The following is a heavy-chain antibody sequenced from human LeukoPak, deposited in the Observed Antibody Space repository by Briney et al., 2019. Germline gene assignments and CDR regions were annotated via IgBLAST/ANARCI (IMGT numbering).Heavy chain of an antibody. CDR2: INWNGGST. V-gene: IGHV3-20*04. Sequence: RPGGSLRLSCAASGFTFDDYGMSWVRQAPGKGLEWVSGINWNGGSTGYADSVKGRFTISRDNAKNSLYLQMNSLRAEDTALYYCARSLDPPGRLGKGYFDYWGQGTLVTVSS. CDR1: GFTFDDYG. J-gene: IGHJ4*02. D-gene: IGHD3-9*01. CDR3: ARSLDPPGRLGKGYFDY.